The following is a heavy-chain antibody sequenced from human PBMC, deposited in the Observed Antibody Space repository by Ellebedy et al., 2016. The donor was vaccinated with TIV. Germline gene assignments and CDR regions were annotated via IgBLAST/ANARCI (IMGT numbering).Heavy chain of an antibody. Sequence: SVKVSXXASGFTFTNSAVQWVRQPRGQRLEWIGWIIVGSGNTNYAQKFQERVTITRDMSTSTAYMELSSLRSEDTAVYYCAAESYGDYVGYFDYWGQGTLVTVSS. CDR1: GFTFTNSA. V-gene: IGHV1-58*01. CDR2: IIVGSGNT. CDR3: AAESYGDYVGYFDY. J-gene: IGHJ4*02. D-gene: IGHD4-17*01.